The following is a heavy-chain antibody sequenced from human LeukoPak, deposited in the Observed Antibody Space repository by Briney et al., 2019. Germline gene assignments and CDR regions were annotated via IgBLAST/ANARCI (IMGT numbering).Heavy chain of an antibody. J-gene: IGHJ4*02. V-gene: IGHV1-8*02. CDR1: GYTFTSYG. Sequence: ASVTVSCTASGYTFTSYGISWVRQAPGQGLEWLGWMSASSGNTGYAQKFQGRVSMTRATSISTAYLELSSLTFEDTAVYYCARTPPKGDIDYWGQGTLVTVSS. CDR2: MSASSGNT. D-gene: IGHD2-21*02. CDR3: ARTPPKGDIDY.